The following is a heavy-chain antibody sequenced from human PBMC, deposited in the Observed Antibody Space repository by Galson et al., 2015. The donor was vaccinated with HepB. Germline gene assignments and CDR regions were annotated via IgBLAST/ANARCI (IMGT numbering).Heavy chain of an antibody. CDR3: ATAVFDI. CDR2: IKNNTDGGTT. V-gene: IGHV3-15*07. Sequence: SLRLSCAASGFTFTNAWMNWVRQAPGKGLEWVGRIKNNTDGGTTNYAAPVKGRFTISRDDSKSTRFLQMNSLKTEDTAVYYCATAVFDIRGQGTMVTVSS. J-gene: IGHJ3*02. CDR1: GFTFTNAW.